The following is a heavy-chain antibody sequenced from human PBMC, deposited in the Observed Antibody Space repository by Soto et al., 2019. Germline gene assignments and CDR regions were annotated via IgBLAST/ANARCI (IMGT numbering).Heavy chain of an antibody. Sequence: PSETLSLTCTVSGGSVSSSIYYWGWIRQPPRKGLEWIGSIYYSGSTYYNPSLKSRVTISLDTSKNQFSLRLNSVTAADAALYYCAAGDYSGSVTYYNGWFDSWGQGTLVTVSS. J-gene: IGHJ5*01. D-gene: IGHD3-10*01. V-gene: IGHV4-39*01. CDR2: IYYSGST. CDR1: GGSVSSSIYY. CDR3: AAGDYSGSVTYYNGWFDS.